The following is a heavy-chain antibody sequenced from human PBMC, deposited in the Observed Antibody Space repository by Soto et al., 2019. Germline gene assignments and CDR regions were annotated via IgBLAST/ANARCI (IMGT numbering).Heavy chain of an antibody. CDR3: AKDRRVYGSGPPYYGMDV. Sequence: PGGSLRLSCAASGFTFSSYAMSWVRQAPGKGLEWVSAISGSGGSTYYADSVKGRFTISRDNSKNTLYLQMNSLRAEDTAVYYCAKDRRVYGSGPPYYGMDVWGQGTTVTVSS. CDR1: GFTFSSYA. CDR2: ISGSGGST. V-gene: IGHV3-23*01. D-gene: IGHD3-10*01. J-gene: IGHJ6*02.